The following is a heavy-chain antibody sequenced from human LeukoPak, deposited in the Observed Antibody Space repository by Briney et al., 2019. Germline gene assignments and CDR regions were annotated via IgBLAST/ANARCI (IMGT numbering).Heavy chain of an antibody. D-gene: IGHD6-25*01. Sequence: SETLSLTCAVSGGSISTGNWWSWVRQSPDKGLEWIGEIYHSGSSNYNPSLKSRVTMSIDNSKHHFSLSLTSVTAADTAVYYCAREGSPRLYMDVWGRGTTVTVSS. CDR3: AREGSPRLYMDV. V-gene: IGHV4-4*02. CDR2: IYHSGSS. J-gene: IGHJ6*03. CDR1: GGSISTGNW.